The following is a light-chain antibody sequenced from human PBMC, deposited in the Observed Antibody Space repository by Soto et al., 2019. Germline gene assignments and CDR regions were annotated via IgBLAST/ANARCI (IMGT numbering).Light chain of an antibody. CDR3: QQFYNTPYT. J-gene: IGKJ2*01. Sequence: DIVMTQSPDSLAVSLGERATINCKSSQTLLYSSNNKNYLVWYQHKPGQPPKLLISWASTRESGVPDRFSGSGSGTDFTLTISSLPAEDVAVYYCQQFYNTPYTFGQGTKLEIK. V-gene: IGKV4-1*01. CDR2: WAS. CDR1: QTLLYSSNNKNY.